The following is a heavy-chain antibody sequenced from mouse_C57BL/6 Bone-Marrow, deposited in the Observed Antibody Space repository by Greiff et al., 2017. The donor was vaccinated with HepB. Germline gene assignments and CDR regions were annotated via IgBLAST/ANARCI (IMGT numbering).Heavy chain of an antibody. Sequence: EVQLQHSGPELVKPGASVKIPCKASGYTFTDYNMDWVKQSHGKSLEWIGDIHPNNGGTIYNQKFKGKATLTVDKSSSTAYMELRSLTSEDTAVYYCARRDYYGSRDWYFDVWGTGTTVTVSS. V-gene: IGHV1-18*01. CDR3: ARRDYYGSRDWYFDV. D-gene: IGHD1-1*01. J-gene: IGHJ1*03. CDR2: IHPNNGGT. CDR1: GYTFTDYN.